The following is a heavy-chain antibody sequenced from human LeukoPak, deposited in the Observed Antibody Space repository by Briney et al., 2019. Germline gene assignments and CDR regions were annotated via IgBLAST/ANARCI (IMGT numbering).Heavy chain of an antibody. CDR2: IIPILGIA. D-gene: IGHD3-10*01. V-gene: IGHV1-69*04. J-gene: IGHJ5*02. CDR3: ARDPHFGSGSYYNSNWFDP. CDR1: GGTFSSYA. Sequence: SVKVSCKASGGTFSSYAISWVRQAPGQGLEWMGRIIPILGIANYAQKFQGRVTITADKSTSTAYMELRSLRSDDTAVYYCARDPHFGSGSYYNSNWFDPWGQGTLVTASS.